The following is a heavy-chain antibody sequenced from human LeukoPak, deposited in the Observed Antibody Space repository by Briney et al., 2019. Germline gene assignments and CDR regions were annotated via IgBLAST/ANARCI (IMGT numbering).Heavy chain of an antibody. J-gene: IGHJ4*02. V-gene: IGHV1-46*01. CDR3: ARESGDITAPKKNFDF. Sequence: ASVKVSCKASGYTFTSYYMHWVRQAPGQGLEWMGIINPSGGSTSYAQKFQGRVTMTRDTSTSTVYMELSSLRSEDTAVYYCARESGDITAPKKNFDFWGQGTLITVSS. D-gene: IGHD6-13*01. CDR1: GYTFTSYY. CDR2: INPSGGST.